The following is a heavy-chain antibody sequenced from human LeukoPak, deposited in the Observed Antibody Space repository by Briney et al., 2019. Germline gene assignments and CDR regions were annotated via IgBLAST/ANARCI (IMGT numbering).Heavy chain of an antibody. CDR1: GFTFSSYA. CDR3: AKDREKPSQFDY. CDR2: ISGSGGST. J-gene: IGHJ4*02. V-gene: IGHV3-23*01. Sequence: GGSLRLSCAASGFTFSSYAMSWVRQAPGKGLEWVSAISGSGGSTYYADSVKGRFTISRDNSKNTLFLQMSSLRVEDTAVYYCAKDREKPSQFDYWGQGTLVTVSS.